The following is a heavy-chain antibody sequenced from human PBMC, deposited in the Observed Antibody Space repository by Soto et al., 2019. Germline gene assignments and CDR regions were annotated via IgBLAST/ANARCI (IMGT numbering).Heavy chain of an antibody. V-gene: IGHV3-13*01. J-gene: IGHJ6*03. CDR1: GFTFSSYD. CDR3: ARAIVNYYYMDV. CDR2: IGTAGDT. Sequence: GGSLRLSCAASGFTFSSYDMHWVRQATGKGLEWVSAIGTAGDTYYPGSVKGRFTISRENAKNSLYLQMNSLRAGDTAVYYCARAIVNYYYMDVWGKGTTVTVSS. D-gene: IGHD4-4*01.